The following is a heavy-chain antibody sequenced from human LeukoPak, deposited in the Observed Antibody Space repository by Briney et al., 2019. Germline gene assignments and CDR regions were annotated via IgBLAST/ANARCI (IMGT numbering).Heavy chain of an antibody. Sequence: PSETLSLTCAVYGGSFSAYYWGWIRQPPGKGLEWIGEINHSGSTNYNPSLKSRVSISVDMSKNQFSLKLSSVTAADTAVYYCARLPPQYVFFDFWGQGTLATVSS. V-gene: IGHV4-34*01. CDR2: INHSGST. D-gene: IGHD4-11*01. CDR1: GGSFSAYY. CDR3: ARLPPQYVFFDF. J-gene: IGHJ4*02.